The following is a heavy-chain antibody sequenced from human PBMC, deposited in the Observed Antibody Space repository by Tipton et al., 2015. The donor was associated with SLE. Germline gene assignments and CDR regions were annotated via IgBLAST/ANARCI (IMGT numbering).Heavy chain of an antibody. CDR2: INHGGST. CDR3: ARDHRVNFDWILLDY. Sequence: TLSLTCAVYGGPFSGHYGSWIRQPPGKGLEWIGEINHGGSTNYNPSLKSRVTISVDTSKNQFSLKLTSVTAADTAVYYCARDHRVNFDWILLDYWGQGALVSVSS. D-gene: IGHD3-9*01. V-gene: IGHV4-34*01. J-gene: IGHJ4*02. CDR1: GGPFSGHY.